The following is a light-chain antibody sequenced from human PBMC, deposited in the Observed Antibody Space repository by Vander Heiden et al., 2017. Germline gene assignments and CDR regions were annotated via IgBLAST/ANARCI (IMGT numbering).Light chain of an antibody. J-gene: IGKJ1*01. V-gene: IGKV3-15*01. CDR1: QRVSSN. CDR2: GAS. Sequence: EIVMTQSPAALPVFPGERATVACRASQRVSSNLAWYQQKPGQAPRLLIYGASTRATGIPARFSGSGSGTEFTLTISSLQSEDFAVYYCQQSNNWPGTFGQGTRVEIK. CDR3: QQSNNWPGT.